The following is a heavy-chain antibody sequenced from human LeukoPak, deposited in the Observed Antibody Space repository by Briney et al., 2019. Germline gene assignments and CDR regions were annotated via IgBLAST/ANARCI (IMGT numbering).Heavy chain of an antibody. CDR3: ARDDLRYFDWLTYYYGMDV. CDR2: INPSGGST. D-gene: IGHD3-9*01. CDR1: GYTFTSDY. V-gene: IGHV1-46*01. J-gene: IGHJ6*02. Sequence: ASVKVSCKASGYTFTSDYMYWVRQAPGQRLEWMGIINPSGGSTSYAQKFQGRVTMTRDTSTSTVYMELSSLRSEDTAVYYCARDDLRYFDWLTYYYGMDVWGQGTLVTVSS.